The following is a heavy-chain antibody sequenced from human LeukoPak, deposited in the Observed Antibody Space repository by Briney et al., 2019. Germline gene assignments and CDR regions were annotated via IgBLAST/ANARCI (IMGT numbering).Heavy chain of an antibody. CDR3: AKAAAAGAYYYYYMDV. CDR1: GFTVSSNY. CDR2: IYSGGST. J-gene: IGHJ6*03. Sequence: GGSLRLSCAASGFTVSSNYMSWVRQAPGKGLEWVSLIYSGGSTYYADSVKGRFTISRDNSKNTLYLQMNSLRAEDTAVYYCAKAAAAGAYYYYYMDVWGKGTTVTVSS. D-gene: IGHD6-13*01. V-gene: IGHV3-53*01.